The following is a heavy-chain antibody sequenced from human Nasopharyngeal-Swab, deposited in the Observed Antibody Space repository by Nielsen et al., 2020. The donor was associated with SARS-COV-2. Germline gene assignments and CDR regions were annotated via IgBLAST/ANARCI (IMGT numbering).Heavy chain of an antibody. CDR1: GGSISSYY. J-gene: IGHJ5*02. CDR2: IYYSGST. V-gene: IGHV4-59*13. CDR3: ARGFDP. Sequence: SETLSLTCTVSGGSISSYYRSWIRQPPGKGLEWIGYIYYSGSTNYNPSLKSRVARSVDTSKNQFSLKLSSVTAADTAVYYCARGFDPWGQGTLVTVSS.